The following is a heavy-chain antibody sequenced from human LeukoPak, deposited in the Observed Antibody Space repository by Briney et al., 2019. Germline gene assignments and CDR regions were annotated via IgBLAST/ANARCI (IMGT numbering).Heavy chain of an antibody. CDR1: GYSISSGYY. CDR2: THHSGTT. J-gene: IGHJ2*01. D-gene: IGHD3-22*01. Sequence: SETLSLTCTVSGYSISSGYYWGWIRQPPGKGLEWIGTTHHSGTTYYNPSLKSRVTISVGTSKNQFSLKLSSATAADTAVYHCARSTQLTSGYAPFDLWGRGTLVTVSS. CDR3: ARSTQLTSGYAPFDL. V-gene: IGHV4-38-2*02.